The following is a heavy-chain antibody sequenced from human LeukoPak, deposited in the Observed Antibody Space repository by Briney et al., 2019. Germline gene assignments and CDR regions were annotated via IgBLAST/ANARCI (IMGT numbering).Heavy chain of an antibody. J-gene: IGHJ4*02. Sequence: QSGGSLRLSCAVSGITLSNYGMSWVRQAAGKGLEWVAGISDSGGRTNYADSVKGRFTISRDNPKNTLYLQMNSLRAEDTAVYFCAKRGVVIRVILVGFHKEAYYFDSWGQGALVTVSS. D-gene: IGHD3-22*01. CDR1: GITLSNYG. CDR2: ISDSGGRT. V-gene: IGHV3-23*01. CDR3: AKRGVVIRVILVGFHKEAYYFDS.